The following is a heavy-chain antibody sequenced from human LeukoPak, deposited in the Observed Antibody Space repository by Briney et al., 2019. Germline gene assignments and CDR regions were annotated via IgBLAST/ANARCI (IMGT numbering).Heavy chain of an antibody. V-gene: IGHV1-2*02. CDR3: ARVYLGVYYYGSSGYSHLDY. CDR2: INPNSGGT. CDR1: GYTFTDYY. D-gene: IGHD3-22*01. J-gene: IGHJ4*02. Sequence: ALVKVSCQASGYTFTDYYMHWVRQAPGQGLEWMGWINPNSGGTNYAQKFQGRVTMTRDTSISTAYMELSRLRSDDTAVYYCARVYLGVYYYGSSGYSHLDYWGQGTLVTVSS.